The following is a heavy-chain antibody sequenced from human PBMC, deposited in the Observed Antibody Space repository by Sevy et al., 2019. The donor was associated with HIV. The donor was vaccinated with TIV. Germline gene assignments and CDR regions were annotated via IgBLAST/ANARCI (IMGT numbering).Heavy chain of an antibody. CDR3: ARDGLGGFAQTLDV. CDR1: GFSFSSYA. D-gene: IGHD3-16*01. V-gene: IGHV3-30*04. Sequence: GGSLRLSCAASGFSFSSYAMLWVRQAPGKGLDWVALILYDGSNKYYADSVKGRFTISSDNAKNTLYLQMNSLRPEDTAVYYCARDGLGGFAQTLDVWGQGTTVIVSS. J-gene: IGHJ6*02. CDR2: ILYDGSNK.